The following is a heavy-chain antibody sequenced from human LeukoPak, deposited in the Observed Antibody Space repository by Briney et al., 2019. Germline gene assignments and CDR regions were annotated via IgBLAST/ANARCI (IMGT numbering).Heavy chain of an antibody. Sequence: SETLALACTVSGGSISSSSYYWGWIRQPPGKGLEWIGSIYHSGSTYYNPSLKSRVTISVDTSKNQFSLKLSSVTAADTAVYYCASRSGSYYNWFDPWGQGTLVTVSS. J-gene: IGHJ5*02. V-gene: IGHV4-39*01. CDR1: GGSISSSSYY. CDR3: ASRSGSYYNWFDP. D-gene: IGHD1-26*01. CDR2: IYHSGST.